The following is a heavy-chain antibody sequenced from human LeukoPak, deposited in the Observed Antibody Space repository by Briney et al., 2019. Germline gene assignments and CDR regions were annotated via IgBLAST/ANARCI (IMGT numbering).Heavy chain of an antibody. CDR2: IFVGSGNT. D-gene: IGHD5-12*01. Sequence: SVKVSCKASGFTFTSSAMQWVRQARGQRLEWIGWIFVGSGNTNYAQKFQERVTITRDMSTSTAYMELSSLRSEDTAVYYCAADPYYSGYDYGYYYYGMDVWGQGTTVTVSS. V-gene: IGHV1-58*02. J-gene: IGHJ6*02. CDR1: GFTFTSSA. CDR3: AADPYYSGYDYGYYYYGMDV.